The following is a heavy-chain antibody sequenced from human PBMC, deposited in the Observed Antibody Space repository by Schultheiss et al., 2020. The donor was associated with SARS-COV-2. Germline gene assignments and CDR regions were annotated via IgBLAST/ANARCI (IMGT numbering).Heavy chain of an antibody. J-gene: IGHJ4*02. CDR1: GGSFSGYY. Sequence: ETLSLTCAVYGGSFSGYYWSWIRQPPGKGLEWIGSIYHSGSTYYNPSLKSRVTISVDTSKNQFSLKLSSVTAADTAVYYCARDGPSSGWYGYFDYWGQGTLVTVSS. V-gene: IGHV4-34*01. CDR2: IYHSGST. D-gene: IGHD6-19*01. CDR3: ARDGPSSGWYGYFDY.